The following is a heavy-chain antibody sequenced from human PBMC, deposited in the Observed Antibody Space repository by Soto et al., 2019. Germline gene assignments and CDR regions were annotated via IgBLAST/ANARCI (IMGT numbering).Heavy chain of an antibody. D-gene: IGHD3-22*01. J-gene: IGHJ5*02. CDR1: GGSISSGGYY. V-gene: IGHV4-31*03. CDR3: ARGIRRITMIVVGNWFDP. Sequence: SETLSLTCTVSGGSISSGGYYWSWIRQHPGKGLEWIGYIYYSGSTYYNPSLKSRVTISVDTSKNQFSLKLSSVTAADTAVYYCARGIRRITMIVVGNWFDPWGQGILVTVSS. CDR2: IYYSGST.